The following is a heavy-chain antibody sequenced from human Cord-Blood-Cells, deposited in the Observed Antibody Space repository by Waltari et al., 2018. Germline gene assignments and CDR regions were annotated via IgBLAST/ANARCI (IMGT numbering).Heavy chain of an antibody. V-gene: IGHV4-39*01. CDR1: GGSLSSRSYY. Sequence: QLQLQESGPGLVKPSEILSLPCTVSGGSLSSRSYYCGWIHQPPGKGLEWIGSIYYSGSTYYNPSLKSRVTISVDTSKNQFSLKLSSVTAADTAVYYCARAPPIYWYFDLWGRGTLVTVSS. J-gene: IGHJ2*01. CDR2: IYYSGST. CDR3: ARAPPIYWYFDL.